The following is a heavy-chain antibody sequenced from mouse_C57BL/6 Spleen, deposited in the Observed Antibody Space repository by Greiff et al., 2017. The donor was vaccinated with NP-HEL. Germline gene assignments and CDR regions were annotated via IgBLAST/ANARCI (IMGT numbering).Heavy chain of an antibody. CDR2: FTMYSDAT. V-gene: IGHV1-49*01. Sequence: LKQSGAELVRPGSSVKLSCKDSYFAFMASAMHWVKQRPGHGLEWIGSFTMYSDATEYSENFKGKATLTANPSSSTAYMELSSLPSEDSAVYYCARGNYGSSYSFAYWGQGTLVTVSA. D-gene: IGHD1-1*01. CDR1: YFAFMASA. CDR3: ARGNYGSSYSFAY. J-gene: IGHJ3*01.